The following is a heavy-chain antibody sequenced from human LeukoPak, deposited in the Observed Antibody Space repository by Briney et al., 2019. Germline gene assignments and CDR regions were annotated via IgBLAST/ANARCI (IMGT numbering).Heavy chain of an antibody. CDR1: GYTFTSYD. V-gene: IGHV1-8*01. CDR3: ARGRYCSGWYYY. CDR2: MNPNSGNT. D-gene: IGHD6-19*01. J-gene: IGHJ4*02. Sequence: GASVKVSCKASGYTFTSYDINWVRQATGQGLEWMGWMNPNSGNTGYAQKFQGRVTMTRNTSISTAYMELSSLRSEDTAVYYCARGRYCSGWYYYWGQGTLVTVSS.